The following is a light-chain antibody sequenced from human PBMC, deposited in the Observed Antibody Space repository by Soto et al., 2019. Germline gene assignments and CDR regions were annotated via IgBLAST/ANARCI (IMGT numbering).Light chain of an antibody. CDR2: DVS. V-gene: IGLV2-14*03. CDR3: SSYTTSNTRQIV. Sequence: QSALTQPASVSGSPGQSITISCTGTSSDVGGYNYVSWYQHHPGKAPKLMIYDVSYRPSGVSNRFSGSKSGNTASLTNSGLQPEDEADYSCSSYTTSNTRQIVFGTGTKLTVL. CDR1: SSDVGGYNY. J-gene: IGLJ1*01.